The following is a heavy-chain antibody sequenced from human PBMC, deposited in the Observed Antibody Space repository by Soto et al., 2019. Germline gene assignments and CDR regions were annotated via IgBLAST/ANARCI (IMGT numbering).Heavy chain of an antibody. V-gene: IGHV3-15*07. J-gene: IGHJ4*02. CDR3: TTPGNPNIVDH. Sequence: EVQLVESGGGLVKPGGSLTLSCAASGFSFSKAWMNWVRQAPGKGLEWVGRIRSRSGTTDYAAPVQGRFTISRDDSKYTLYLQMNSLKVEDTAVYFCTTPGNPNIVDHWGQGTLVTVSS. CDR2: IRSRSGTT. CDR1: GFSFSKAW.